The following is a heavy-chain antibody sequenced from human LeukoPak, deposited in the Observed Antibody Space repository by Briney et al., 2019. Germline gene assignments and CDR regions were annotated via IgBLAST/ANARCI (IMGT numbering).Heavy chain of an antibody. V-gene: IGHV4-59*01. D-gene: IGHD6-13*01. CDR2: IYYSRST. J-gene: IGHJ2*01. CDR3: ARYSSTWPYWYFDL. CDR1: GGSISSYY. Sequence: SETLSLTCTVSGGSISSYYWSWIRQPPGKGLEWIGYIYYSRSTNYNPSLKSRVTISVDTSKNQFSLKLSSVTAADTAVYYCARYSSTWPYWYFDLWGRGTLVTVSS.